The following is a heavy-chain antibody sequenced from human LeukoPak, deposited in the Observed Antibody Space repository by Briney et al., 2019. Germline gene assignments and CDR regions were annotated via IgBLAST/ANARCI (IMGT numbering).Heavy chain of an antibody. CDR1: GGTFSSYA. V-gene: IGHV1-69*05. CDR3: ARRGSGSYPHFDY. J-gene: IGHJ4*02. D-gene: IGHD3-10*01. Sequence: SVKVSCKASGGTFSSYAISWVRQAPGQGLEWMGGIIPIFGTANYAQKFQGRVTITTDESTSTAYMELSSLRSEDTAVYYCARRGSGSYPHFDYWGQGTLVTVSS. CDR2: IIPIFGTA.